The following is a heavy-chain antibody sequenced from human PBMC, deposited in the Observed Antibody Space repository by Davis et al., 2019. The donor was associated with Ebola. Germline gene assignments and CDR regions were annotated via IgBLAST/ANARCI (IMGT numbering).Heavy chain of an antibody. CDR2: IYHSGHT. CDR1: GGSISNYY. V-gene: IGHV4-59*08. CDR3: ARRGGGYNYYYGMDV. J-gene: IGHJ6*04. D-gene: IGHD4-23*01. Sequence: MPSETLSLTCTVSGGSISNYYWSWIRQPPGKGLEWIGYIYHSGHTNSNPPLKSRVTISVDTSKNQFSLRLSSVTAEDTAVYYCARRGGGYNYYYGMDVWGKGTTVTVSS.